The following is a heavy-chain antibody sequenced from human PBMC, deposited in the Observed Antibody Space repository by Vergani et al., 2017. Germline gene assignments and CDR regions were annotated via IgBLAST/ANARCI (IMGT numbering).Heavy chain of an antibody. Sequence: EVQLLESGGGAVKPGESLRLSCVGSGFTFTAHGLNWVRQAPGKGLEWVSGISGQNFRTHYAESVKGRFTISRDNSKNMLYLQMNSLRAEDTAVYYCARLSYDTTPYLQGGYDCWGQGTLVSVSS. V-gene: IGHV3-23*01. CDR1: GFTFTAHG. D-gene: IGHD3-22*01. CDR3: ARLSYDTTPYLQGGYDC. J-gene: IGHJ4*02. CDR2: ISGQNFRT.